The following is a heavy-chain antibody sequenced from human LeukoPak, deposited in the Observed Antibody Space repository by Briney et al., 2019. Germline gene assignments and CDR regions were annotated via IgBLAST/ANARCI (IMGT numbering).Heavy chain of an antibody. CDR1: GFTFCSYW. D-gene: IGHD5-24*01. CDR3: ARVRGGYYFDY. CDR2: TNQAGTEK. Sequence: GGSLRLSCAASGFTFCSYWMNWVRQAPGKGLEWVAHTNQAGTEKYYVDSVKGRFPISRDKAKNSLFLQMNSLRAEDTAVYFCARVRGGYYFDYWGQGTLVTVCS. J-gene: IGHJ4*02. V-gene: IGHV3-7*04.